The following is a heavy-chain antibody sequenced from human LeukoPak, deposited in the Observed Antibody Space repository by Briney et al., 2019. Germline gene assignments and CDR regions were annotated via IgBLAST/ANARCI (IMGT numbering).Heavy chain of an antibody. CDR3: AKDKRLWFGELFFTGMNY. CDR1: GFTLSSYW. CDR2: ISYDGSNK. D-gene: IGHD3-10*01. J-gene: IGHJ4*02. V-gene: IGHV3-30*18. Sequence: GGSLRLSCAASGFTLSSYWMHWVRQAPGKGLEWVAVISYDGSNKYYADSVKGRFTISRDNSKNTLYLQMNSLRAEDTAVYYCAKDKRLWFGELFFTGMNYWGQGTLVTVSS.